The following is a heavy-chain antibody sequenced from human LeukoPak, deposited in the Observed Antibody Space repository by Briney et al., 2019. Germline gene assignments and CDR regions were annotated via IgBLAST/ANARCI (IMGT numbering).Heavy chain of an antibody. V-gene: IGHV4-59*11. Sequence: SETLSLTCTVSGGSISNHYWSWIRQPPGKGLEWIGYIYYSGSTNYNPSLKSRVTISVDTSKNQFSLQLSSVTAADTAVYYCARKHALGYCSGGSCYHLGRWFDPWGQGTLVTVSS. J-gene: IGHJ5*02. CDR2: IYYSGST. D-gene: IGHD2-15*01. CDR3: ARKHALGYCSGGSCYHLGRWFDP. CDR1: GGSISNHY.